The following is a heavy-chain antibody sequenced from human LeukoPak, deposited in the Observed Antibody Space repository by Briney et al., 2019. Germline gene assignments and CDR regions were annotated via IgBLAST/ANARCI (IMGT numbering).Heavy chain of an antibody. V-gene: IGHV1-69*06. D-gene: IGHD2-2*01. Sequence: SVKVSCTASGGTFSSYAISWVRQAPGQGLEWMGGIIPIFGTANYAQKFQGRVTITADKSTSTAYMELSSLRSEDTAVCYCARGRSAIYCSSTSCSQAIYYMDVWGKGTTVTISS. CDR2: IIPIFGTA. CDR1: GGTFSSYA. CDR3: ARGRSAIYCSSTSCSQAIYYMDV. J-gene: IGHJ6*03.